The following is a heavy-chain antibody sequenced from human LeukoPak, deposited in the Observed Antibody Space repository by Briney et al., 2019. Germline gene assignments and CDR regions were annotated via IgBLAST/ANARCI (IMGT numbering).Heavy chain of an antibody. D-gene: IGHD2-8*02. Sequence: TGGSLRLSCAASGFTFSYYWMHWVRQAPGKGLVWVSRINHDGSSTTYTDSVKGRFTISRDNAKNTLYLQMNSLRAEDTVVYYCARAPYSTGRGYYFDYWGQGTLVTVSS. J-gene: IGHJ4*02. CDR2: INHDGSST. CDR3: ARAPYSTGRGYYFDY. V-gene: IGHV3-74*01. CDR1: GFTFSYYW.